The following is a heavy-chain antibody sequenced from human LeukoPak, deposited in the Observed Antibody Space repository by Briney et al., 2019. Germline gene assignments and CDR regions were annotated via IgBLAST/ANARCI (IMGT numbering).Heavy chain of an antibody. V-gene: IGHV3-23*01. D-gene: IGHD6-13*01. J-gene: IGHJ4*02. CDR2: ISGSGGST. CDR3: AKVSSSWYEGYFDY. CDR1: GFTFSSYA. Sequence: GGSLRLACAASGFTFSSYAMSWVRQAPGKGLEWVSAISGSGGSTYYADSVKGRFTISRDNSKNTLYLQMNSLRAEDTAVYYCAKVSSSWYEGYFDYWGQGTLVTVSS.